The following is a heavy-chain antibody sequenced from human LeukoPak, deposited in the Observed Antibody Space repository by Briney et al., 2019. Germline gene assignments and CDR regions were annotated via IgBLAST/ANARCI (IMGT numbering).Heavy chain of an antibody. CDR2: ISYDGSNK. J-gene: IGHJ4*02. D-gene: IGHD3-22*01. V-gene: IGHV3-30*04. CDR3: ARDVADSSGYYPDY. CDR1: GFTFSSYA. Sequence: PGRSLRLSCAASGFTFSSYAMHWARQAPGKGLEWVAVISYDGSNKYYADSVKGRFTISRDNSKNTLYLQMNSLRAEDTAVYYCARDVADSSGYYPDYWGQGTLVTVSS.